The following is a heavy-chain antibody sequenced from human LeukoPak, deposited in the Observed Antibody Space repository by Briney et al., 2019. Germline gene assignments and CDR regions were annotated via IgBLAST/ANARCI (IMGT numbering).Heavy chain of an antibody. J-gene: IGHJ4*02. CDR2: ISYDGSNK. CDR3: ARARGYSGYALGDY. V-gene: IGHV3-30*04. CDR1: GFTFSSYT. D-gene: IGHD5-12*01. Sequence: GGSLRLSCAASGFTFSSYTMHWVRQAPGKGLEWVAVISYDGSNKYYADSVKGQFTISRDNSKNTLYLQMNSLRAEDTAVYYCARARGYSGYALGDYWGQGTLVTVSS.